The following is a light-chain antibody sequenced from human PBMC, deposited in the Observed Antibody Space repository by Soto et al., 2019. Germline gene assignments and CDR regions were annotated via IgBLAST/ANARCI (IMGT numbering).Light chain of an antibody. Sequence: DIQMTQSPSTLSGSVGDRVTITCRASHTISSWLAWYQQKPGTAPKLLIFDASRLESGVPSRFSGSASGTEFTLTISSLQPDDFATYYCQQYDNYPLTFGGGTKV. V-gene: IGKV1-5*01. J-gene: IGKJ4*01. CDR1: HTISSW. CDR3: QQYDNYPLT. CDR2: DAS.